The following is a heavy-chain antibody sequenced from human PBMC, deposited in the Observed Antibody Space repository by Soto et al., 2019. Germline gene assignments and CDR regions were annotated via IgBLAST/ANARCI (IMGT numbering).Heavy chain of an antibody. Sequence: GGSLRLSCAASGFPFSSYGMHWVRQAPGKGLEWVAVIWYDGSNQYYADSVKGRFTISRDNSKNTLYLKMNSLRAEDTDVYDCARDGGYCTNGVWGWFDPWGQGTLVTVSS. CDR2: IWYDGSNQ. J-gene: IGHJ5*02. CDR3: ARDGGYCTNGVWGWFDP. D-gene: IGHD2-8*01. CDR1: GFPFSSYG. V-gene: IGHV3-33*08.